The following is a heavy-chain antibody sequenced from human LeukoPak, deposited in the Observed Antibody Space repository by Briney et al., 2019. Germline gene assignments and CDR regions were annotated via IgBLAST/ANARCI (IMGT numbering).Heavy chain of an antibody. D-gene: IGHD4-11*01. Sequence: GGSLRLSCAASGFTFSSYAMSWVRQAPGKGLEWVSVISGSGGSTYYADSVKGRFTISRDNAKNTLYLQMNSLRAEDTAVYYCARDQGGMTTVTTGGDYWGQGTLVTVSS. V-gene: IGHV3-23*01. J-gene: IGHJ4*02. CDR1: GFTFSSYA. CDR2: ISGSGGST. CDR3: ARDQGGMTTVTTGGDY.